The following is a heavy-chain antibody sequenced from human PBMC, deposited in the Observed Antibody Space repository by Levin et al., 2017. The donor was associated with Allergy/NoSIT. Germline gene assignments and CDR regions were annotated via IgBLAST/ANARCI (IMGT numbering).Heavy chain of an antibody. V-gene: IGHV1-69*06. CDR1: GGTFSRYA. D-gene: IGHD5-18*01. Sequence: KISCKASGGTFSRYAINWVRQAPGQGLEWMGGIIPMFGKANYVQKFQGRVTITADKSTSTAYMELSSLRSEDTAVYYCARASVTAVQFDYYYGMDVWGQGTTVTVPS. CDR2: IIPMFGKA. J-gene: IGHJ6*02. CDR3: ARASVTAVQFDYYYGMDV.